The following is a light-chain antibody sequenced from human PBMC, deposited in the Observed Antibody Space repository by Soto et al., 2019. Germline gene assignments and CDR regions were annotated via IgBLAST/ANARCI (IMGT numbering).Light chain of an antibody. V-gene: IGKV3-20*01. Sequence: EIVLTQSPGTLSLSAGERATLSCRASQSFSSSYLAWYQQKPGQAPRLLIYGASSRATGIPDRFSGSGSGTDFTLTISRLEPEDFAVYYCQQYGSSPPWTFGQGTKVDIK. CDR3: QQYGSSPPWT. CDR2: GAS. J-gene: IGKJ1*01. CDR1: QSFSSSY.